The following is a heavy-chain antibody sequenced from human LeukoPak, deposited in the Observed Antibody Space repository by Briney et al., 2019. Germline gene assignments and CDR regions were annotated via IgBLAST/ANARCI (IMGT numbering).Heavy chain of an antibody. D-gene: IGHD2-2*01. CDR2: MNPNSGNT. CDR3: AREGVYCSSTSCYGFGWFDP. Sequence: ASVKVSCKASGYTFTSYDINWVRQATGQGLELMGWMNPNSGNTGYAQKFQGRVTMTRNTSISTAYMELSSLRSEDTAVYYCAREGVYCSSTSCYGFGWFDPWGQGTLVTVSS. J-gene: IGHJ5*02. V-gene: IGHV1-8*01. CDR1: GYTFTSYD.